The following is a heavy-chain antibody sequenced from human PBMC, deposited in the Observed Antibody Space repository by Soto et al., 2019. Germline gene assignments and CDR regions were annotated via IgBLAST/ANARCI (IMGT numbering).Heavy chain of an antibody. CDR2: INPNSGGT. CDR1: GYTFTGYY. CDR3: ARGYYYDSSGYYTTDFDY. J-gene: IGHJ4*02. V-gene: IGHV1-2*04. Sequence: ASVKVSCKASGYTFTGYYMHWVRQAPGQGLEWMGWINPNSGGTNYAQKFQGWVTMTRDTSISTAYMELSRLRSDDTAVYYCARGYYYDSSGYYTTDFDYWGQGTLVTVSS. D-gene: IGHD3-22*01.